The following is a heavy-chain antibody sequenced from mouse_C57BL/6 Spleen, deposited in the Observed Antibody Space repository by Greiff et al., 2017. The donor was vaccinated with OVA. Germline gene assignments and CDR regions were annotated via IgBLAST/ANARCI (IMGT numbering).Heavy chain of an antibody. CDR3: ARWDGSRPHVDFED. CDR2: ISSGSGYI. CDR1: GFTFSGYG. Sequence: EVQLQESGAGLVKPGGSLKLSCAASGFTFSGYGMPWVRQTPEKGLEWVAYISSGSGYINYADTVKGRFTISRDNAKNTLYLQMSSLKSEDTAMYDCARWDGSRPHVDFEDWGTGTTVTVSS. J-gene: IGHJ1*03. D-gene: IGHD1-1*01. V-gene: IGHV5-17*03.